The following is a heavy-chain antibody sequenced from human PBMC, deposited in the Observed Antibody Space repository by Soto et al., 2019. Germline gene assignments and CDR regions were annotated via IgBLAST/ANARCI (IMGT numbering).Heavy chain of an antibody. Sequence: HLVQSGPEVKKPGASITVSCKTSGDTFTNFGLSWVRQAPGQGLEWMGWIATYNSNSNYGQKFEGRLTLTTDTSTSTAYMELKSLRYDDTAVYYCATVLRGVVNWFDPWGQGTLVTVSS. D-gene: IGHD3-10*01. CDR2: IATYNSNS. V-gene: IGHV1-18*01. CDR1: GDTFTNFG. CDR3: ATVLRGVVNWFDP. J-gene: IGHJ5*02.